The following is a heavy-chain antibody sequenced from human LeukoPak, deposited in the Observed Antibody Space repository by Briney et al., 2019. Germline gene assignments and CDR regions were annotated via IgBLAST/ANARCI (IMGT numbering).Heavy chain of an antibody. CDR1: GFTFDSFS. D-gene: IGHD1-26*01. V-gene: IGHV3-21*01. CDR3: ARVPGEMGATLAYLDY. J-gene: IGHJ4*02. CDR2: ISSSSTYI. Sequence: PGGSLRLSCAASGFTFDSFSINWVRQAPGKGLEWVASISSSSTYIYYAGSVKGRFTISRDNAKNLVYLEMNSLRAEDTAVYYCARVPGEMGATLAYLDYWGQGTLVIVSS.